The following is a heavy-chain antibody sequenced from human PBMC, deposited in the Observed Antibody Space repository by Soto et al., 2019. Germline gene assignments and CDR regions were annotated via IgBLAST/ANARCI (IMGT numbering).Heavy chain of an antibody. CDR1: GFTFNPYN. CDR3: AGGLERATSKNWFDS. J-gene: IGHJ5*01. D-gene: IGHD1-1*01. V-gene: IGHV3-21*01. Sequence: GGSLRLSCEGSGFTFNPYNMNWVRQAPGKGLEWVESISTSSSYICYAASVEGRLTVSRDNAKNSLYLQMSDLRDEDTAVYYCAGGLERATSKNWFDSWGQGTQVTVSS. CDR2: ISTSSSYI.